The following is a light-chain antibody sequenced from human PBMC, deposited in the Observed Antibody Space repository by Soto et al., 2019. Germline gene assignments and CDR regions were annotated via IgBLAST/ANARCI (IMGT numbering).Light chain of an antibody. CDR3: SSYTSSSTLGV. J-gene: IGLJ2*01. V-gene: IGLV2-14*03. Sequence: QSALTQPASVSGSPGQSITISCTGTSSDVGGYNYVSWYQHHPGKAPKLMIYDVSNRPSGVSNRFSGSKSGNTASLTISGLQADDEADYYCSSYTSSSTLGVFGGGTKLTVL. CDR1: SSDVGGYNY. CDR2: DVS.